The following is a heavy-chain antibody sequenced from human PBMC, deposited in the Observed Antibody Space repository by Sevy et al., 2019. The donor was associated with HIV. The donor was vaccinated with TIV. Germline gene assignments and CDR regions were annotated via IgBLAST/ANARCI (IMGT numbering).Heavy chain of an antibody. Sequence: ASVKVSCKASGGTFSSYAISWVRQAPGQGLEWMGGIIPIFGTANYAQKFQGSVTITANESTSTAYTELSSLRSEDTAVYYCARRPRGSGSGPFDPWGQGTLVTVSS. V-gene: IGHV1-69*13. CDR2: IIPIFGTA. CDR1: GGTFSSYA. J-gene: IGHJ5*02. D-gene: IGHD3-10*01. CDR3: ARRPRGSGSGPFDP.